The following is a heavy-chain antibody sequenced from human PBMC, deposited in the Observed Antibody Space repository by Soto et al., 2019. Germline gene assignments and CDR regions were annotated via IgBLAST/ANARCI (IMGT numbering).Heavy chain of an antibody. J-gene: IGHJ5*02. CDR2: IYYSGST. D-gene: IGHD2-15*01. CDR3: ARVRYCSGGSCYPYPVDP. CDR1: GGSISSGDYY. Sequence: SETLSLTCTVSGGSISSGDYYWNWIRQPPGKGLEWIGYIYYSGSTNYNPSLKSRVTISVDTSKNQFSLKLSSVTAADTAVYYCARVRYCSGGSCYPYPVDPWGQGTLVTVSS. V-gene: IGHV4-61*08.